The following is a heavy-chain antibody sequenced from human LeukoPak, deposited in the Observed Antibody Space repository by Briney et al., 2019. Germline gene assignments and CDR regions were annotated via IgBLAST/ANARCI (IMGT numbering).Heavy chain of an antibody. J-gene: IGHJ4*02. CDR3: ATTPSGYSLADFDY. CDR1: GFTVSSNY. D-gene: IGHD5-18*01. CDR2: IYSGGST. V-gene: IGHV3-53*01. Sequence: GGSLRLSCAASGFTVSSNYMSWVRQAPGKGLEWVSVIYSGGSTYYADSVKGRFTISRDNSKNTLYLQMNSLRAEDTAVYYCATTPSGYSLADFDYWGQGTPVTVSS.